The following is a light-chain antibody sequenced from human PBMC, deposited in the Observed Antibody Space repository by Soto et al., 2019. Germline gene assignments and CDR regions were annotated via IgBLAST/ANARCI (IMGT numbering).Light chain of an antibody. CDR2: GSS. CDR3: QQYDSSPTWT. J-gene: IGKJ1*01. CDR1: QSVGSNY. Sequence: EIVFTQSPGTLSLSPGERATLSCRASQSVGSNYLAWYQQKPGQAPRLIIYGSSSRANAIPDRFSGSGSGTDLTLTISRLEPEDFAVYYGQQYDSSPTWTFGQGTKVDIK. V-gene: IGKV3-20*01.